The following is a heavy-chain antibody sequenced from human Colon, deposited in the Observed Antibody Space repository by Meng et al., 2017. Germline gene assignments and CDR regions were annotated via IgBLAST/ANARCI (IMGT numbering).Heavy chain of an antibody. J-gene: IGHJ4*02. Sequence: HVQLQGSGPGLVRSSETLSLSCTVSGGSVSSGSYYWSWIRQPPGKGLEWIGYIYYTGSTNYNPSLKSRVTISVDTSKNQFSLKLSSVTAADTAVYYCARGPLDYWGQGTLVTVSS. CDR3: ARGPLDY. CDR1: GGSVSSGSYY. V-gene: IGHV4-61*01. CDR2: IYYTGST.